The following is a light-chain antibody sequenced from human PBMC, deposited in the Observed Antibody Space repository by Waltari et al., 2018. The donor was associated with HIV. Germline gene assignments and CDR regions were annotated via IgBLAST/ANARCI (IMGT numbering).Light chain of an antibody. Sequence: QSALTQPASVSGSPGQSITISCTGTSSDVGGYNYVSWYQQHPGKAPKLMIYDVSKRPAGVSNRFSGSKSGNTASLTISVLQAEDEADYYCCSYAGSSTYVFGTGTKVTVL. CDR1: SSDVGGYNY. CDR2: DVS. CDR3: CSYAGSSTYV. J-gene: IGLJ1*01. V-gene: IGLV2-23*02.